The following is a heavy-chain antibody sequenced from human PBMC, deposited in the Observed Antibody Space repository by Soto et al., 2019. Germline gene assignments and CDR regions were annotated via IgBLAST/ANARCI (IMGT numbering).Heavy chain of an antibody. CDR3: AREFGGSRVFDH. V-gene: IGHV1-46*01. D-gene: IGHD1-26*01. CDR2: INPNADTT. Sequence: GASVKVSCKTSGYSFTDYFIHWVRQAPGQGLEWMGIINPNADTTNYAQKFQGRVAVTRDTSTSTVYMEFRSLRSEDTAVYFCAREFGGSRVFDHWGQGTLVTVSS. J-gene: IGHJ4*02. CDR1: GYSFTDYF.